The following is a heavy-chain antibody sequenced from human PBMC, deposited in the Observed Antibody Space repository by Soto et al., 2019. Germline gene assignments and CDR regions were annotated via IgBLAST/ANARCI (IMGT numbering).Heavy chain of an antibody. D-gene: IGHD2-8*01. CDR1: GGSISRGGYY. CDR2: IDYSGST. CDR3: ARVKTQVSQCYFFDH. V-gene: IGHV4-31*03. J-gene: IGHJ4*02. Sequence: PSAILSLACTVSGGSISRGGYYLSWIRQHPGKCLEWIGYIDYSGSTYYSPSLKSRVTISADTSKNQFSLKVNSVTAADTAVYNCARVKTQVSQCYFFDHWGQGTLVTVSS.